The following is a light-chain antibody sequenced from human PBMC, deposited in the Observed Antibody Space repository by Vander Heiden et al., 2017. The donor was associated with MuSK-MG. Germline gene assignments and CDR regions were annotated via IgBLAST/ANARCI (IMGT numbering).Light chain of an antibody. CDR3: QQSDSTPLT. Sequence: IQMTHSPSSLSASVGDRVTITCRASQSISSYLNWYQQKPGKAPKLLIYAASSLQSGVPSRFSGSGSGTDFTLTISRLQPEDFATYYCQQSDSTPLTFGGGTKVEIK. V-gene: IGKV1-39*01. J-gene: IGKJ4*01. CDR2: AAS. CDR1: QSISSY.